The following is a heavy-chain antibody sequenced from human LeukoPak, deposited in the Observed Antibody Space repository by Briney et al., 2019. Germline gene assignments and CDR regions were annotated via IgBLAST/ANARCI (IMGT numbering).Heavy chain of an antibody. V-gene: IGHV1-24*01. J-gene: IGHJ4*02. Sequence: ASVKVSCKVSGYTLTELSMHWVRQAPGKGLEWMGGFDPEDGETIYAQKFQGRVTMTEDTSTDTAYMELSSLRSEDTAVHYCATGPLGDSSGYYWHYWGQGTLVTVSS. CDR1: GYTLTELS. CDR2: FDPEDGET. D-gene: IGHD3-22*01. CDR3: ATGPLGDSSGYYWHY.